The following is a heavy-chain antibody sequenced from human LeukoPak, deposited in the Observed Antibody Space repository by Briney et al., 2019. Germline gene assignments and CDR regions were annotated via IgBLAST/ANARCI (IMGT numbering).Heavy chain of an antibody. J-gene: IGHJ6*02. Sequence: GGSLRLSCAASGFTFSSYSMNWVRQAPGKGLEWVSSISSSSSYIYYADSVRGRFTISRDNAKNSLYLQVNSLRAEDTAVYYCARNTSTNYYYYGMDVRGQGTTVTVSS. CDR1: GFTFSSYS. CDR3: ARNTSTNYYYYGMDV. CDR2: ISSSSSYI. D-gene: IGHD5-18*01. V-gene: IGHV3-21*01.